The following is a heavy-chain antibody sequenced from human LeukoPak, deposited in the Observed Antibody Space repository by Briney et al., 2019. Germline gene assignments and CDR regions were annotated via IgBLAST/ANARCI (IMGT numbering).Heavy chain of an antibody. CDR3: ASRPLRYFDYGSDY. J-gene: IGHJ4*02. CDR1: GFTFSSYW. V-gene: IGHV3-23*01. CDR2: ISGSGGST. Sequence: GGSLRLSCAASGFTFSSYWMSWVRQAPGKGLEWVSAISGSGGSTYYADSVKGRFTISRDNSKNTLYLQMNSLRAEDTAVYYCASRPLRYFDYGSDYWGQGTLVTVSS. D-gene: IGHD3-9*01.